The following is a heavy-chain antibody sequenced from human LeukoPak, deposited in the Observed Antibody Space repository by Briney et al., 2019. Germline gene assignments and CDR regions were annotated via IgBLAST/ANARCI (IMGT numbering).Heavy chain of an antibody. CDR1: GFSFDDYA. V-gene: IGHV3-9*01. D-gene: IGHD5-12*01. CDR2: ISWDSGSI. J-gene: IGHJ4*02. Sequence: PGGSLRLSCAASGFSFDDYAMHWVRQAPGKGLEGVTGISWDSGSIGYADSVKGRFTISRDNAKNSLYLQMNSLRAEDTALYYCAKDTSGYDSSGFDYWGQGTLVTVSS. CDR3: AKDTSGYDSSGFDY.